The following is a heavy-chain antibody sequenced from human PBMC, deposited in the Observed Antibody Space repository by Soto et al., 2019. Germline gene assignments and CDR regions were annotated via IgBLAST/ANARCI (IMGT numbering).Heavy chain of an antibody. Sequence: QVHLQESGPGLVKPSQTLSLSCTVSGDSISSPHYYWTWIRQPPGKGLEWVGYIYYTGNNFYNPALKSRVAMSVDPSTNQFSLKLASVTDADTAVYFCAREPKQNYDGSPWNGGFDSWGPGTLVTVSS. J-gene: IGHJ4*02. CDR1: GDSISSPHYY. D-gene: IGHD3-22*01. CDR3: AREPKQNYDGSPWNGGFDS. V-gene: IGHV4-30-4*01. CDR2: IYYTGNN.